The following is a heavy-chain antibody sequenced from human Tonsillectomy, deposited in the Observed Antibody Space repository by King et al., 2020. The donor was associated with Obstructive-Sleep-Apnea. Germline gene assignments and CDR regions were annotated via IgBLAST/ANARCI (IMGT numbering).Heavy chain of an antibody. V-gene: IGHV3-30-3*01. D-gene: IGHD6-19*01. CDR1: GFTFSSYA. CDR2: ISYDGSNK. Sequence: VQLVESGGGVVQPGRSLRLSCAASGFTFSSYAMHWVRQAPGKGLEWVAVISYDGSNKYYADSVKGRFTISRDNSKNTRYLQMKSLRAEDTAVYYCARDLYSSGWQTDRPDAFDIWGQGTMVTVSS. CDR3: ARDLYSSGWQTDRPDAFDI. J-gene: IGHJ3*02.